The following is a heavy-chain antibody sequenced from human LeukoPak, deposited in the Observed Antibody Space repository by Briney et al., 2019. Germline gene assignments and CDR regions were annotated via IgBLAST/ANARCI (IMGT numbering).Heavy chain of an antibody. J-gene: IGHJ4*02. D-gene: IGHD3-16*02. CDR3: ARDFFAFGGVIALLDY. CDR1: GFTFSNYG. CDR2: IRYDGDNK. Sequence: AGGSLRLSCAASGFTFSNYGMHWVRQAPGKGLEWVAFIRYDGDNKYYADSVKGRFTISRDNSKNTLFLQMNSLRAEDTAVYYCARDFFAFGGVIALLDYWGQGTLVTVSS. V-gene: IGHV3-30*02.